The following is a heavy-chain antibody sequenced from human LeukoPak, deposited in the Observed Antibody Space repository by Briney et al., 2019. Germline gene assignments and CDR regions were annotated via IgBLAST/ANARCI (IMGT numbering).Heavy chain of an antibody. Sequence: GGSLRLSCAASGFTFSNYGMHWVRQAPGKGLEWVALIWSDENNKNYADSVKGRFTISRDNSKNTLYLQMDSLRAEDTAVYYCARVPYSGYDLDYWGQGTLVTVSS. CDR2: IWSDENNK. CDR3: ARVPYSGYDLDY. J-gene: IGHJ4*02. D-gene: IGHD5-12*01. CDR1: GFTFSNYG. V-gene: IGHV3-33*01.